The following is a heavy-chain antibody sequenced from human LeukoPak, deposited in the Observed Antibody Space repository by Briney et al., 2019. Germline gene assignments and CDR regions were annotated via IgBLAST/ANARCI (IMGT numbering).Heavy chain of an antibody. V-gene: IGHV3-11*01. CDR2: ISSRGTTA. D-gene: IGHD6-19*01. CDR1: GFTFSDYY. CDR3: TRDKCSSGWYSDY. J-gene: IGHJ4*02. Sequence: GGSLRLSCAASGFTFSDYYMSWIRQAPGKGLEWVSYISSRGTTAYYADSVKGRFTISRDNAKNSLYLQVNSLRAEDTAVYYCTRDKCSSGWYSDYWGQGTLVTVSS.